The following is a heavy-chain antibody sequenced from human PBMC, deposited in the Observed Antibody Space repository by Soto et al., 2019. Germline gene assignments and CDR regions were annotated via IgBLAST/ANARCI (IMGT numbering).Heavy chain of an antibody. D-gene: IGHD5-18*01. CDR2: ISSSGSTI. J-gene: IGHJ4*02. V-gene: IGHV3-48*03. CDR3: ASLGGYSYGYRPAY. CDR1: GFTFSSYE. Sequence: EVQLVESGGGLVQPGGSLRLSCAASGFTFSSYEMNWVRQAPGKGLEWVSYISSSGSTIYYADSVKGRFTISRDNAKNSLYLQMNSLRAEDTAVYYCASLGGYSYGYRPAYWGQGTLVTVSS.